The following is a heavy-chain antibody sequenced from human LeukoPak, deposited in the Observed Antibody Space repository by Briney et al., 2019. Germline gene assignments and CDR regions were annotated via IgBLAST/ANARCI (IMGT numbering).Heavy chain of an antibody. J-gene: IGHJ4*02. CDR2: IYYSGVT. CDR1: GGSISNYY. D-gene: IGHD4-17*01. Sequence: SETLSLTCTVSGGSISNYYWSWIRQPPGKGLEWIAYIYYSGVTNYNPSLKSRVTMSVDTSKYHFSLELSSVTAADTAVYYCARTSALTTAIYYFDSWGQGTLVTVSS. V-gene: IGHV4-59*01. CDR3: ARTSALTTAIYYFDS.